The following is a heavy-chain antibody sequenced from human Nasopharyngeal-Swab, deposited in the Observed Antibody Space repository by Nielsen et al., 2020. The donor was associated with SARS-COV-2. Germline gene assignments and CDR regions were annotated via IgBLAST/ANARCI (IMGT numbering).Heavy chain of an antibody. D-gene: IGHD2-2*01. V-gene: IGHV4-34*01. J-gene: IGHJ6*03. Sequence: SETLSLTCGLNGASFSGYYWGWIRQPPGQGLEWIGDITRSGNTNYNPALKSRVTISMATSKDEFSLKLTSVTAAATAIYFCARVNNGGGIVPASYSFFMDVWGKGTSVAVSS. CDR2: ITRSGNT. CDR1: GASFSGYY. CDR3: ARVNNGGGIVPASYSFFMDV.